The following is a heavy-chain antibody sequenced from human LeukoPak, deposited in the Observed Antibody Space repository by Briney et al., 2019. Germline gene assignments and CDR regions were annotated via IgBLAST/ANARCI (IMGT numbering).Heavy chain of an antibody. CDR3: AKERKSSYYDYVWGSFPLGY. J-gene: IGHJ4*02. CDR1: GYTFTSYT. Sequence: ASVKVSCKASGYTFTSYTMHWVRQAPGQRLGWMGWINAGNGNTKYSQKFQGRVTITRDTSASTAYMELSSLRSEDTAVYYCAKERKSSYYDYVWGSFPLGYWGQGTLVTVSS. D-gene: IGHD3-16*01. V-gene: IGHV1-3*01. CDR2: INAGNGNT.